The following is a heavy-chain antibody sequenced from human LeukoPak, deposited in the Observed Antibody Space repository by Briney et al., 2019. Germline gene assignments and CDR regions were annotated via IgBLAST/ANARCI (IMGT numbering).Heavy chain of an antibody. D-gene: IGHD2-2*01. V-gene: IGHV1-2*02. CDR3: ARDYCSSTSCYYYYMDV. Sequence: GASVKVSCKASGYTFTGYHMHWVRQAPGQGLEWMGWINPNSGGTNYAQKFQGRVTMTRDTSISTAYMELSRLRSDDTAVYYCARDYCSSTSCYYYYMDVWGKGTTVTVSS. CDR1: GYTFTGYH. J-gene: IGHJ6*03. CDR2: INPNSGGT.